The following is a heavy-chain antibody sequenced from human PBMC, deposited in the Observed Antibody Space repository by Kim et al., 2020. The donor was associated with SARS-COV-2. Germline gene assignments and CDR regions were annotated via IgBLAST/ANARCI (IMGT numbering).Heavy chain of an antibody. D-gene: IGHD3-3*01. CDR2: IYYSGST. CDR1: GGSISSGDYY. CDR3: ARDPFSITIFGVVITDAVDI. V-gene: IGHV4-30-4*01. Sequence: SETLSLTCTVSGGSISSGDYYWSWIRQPPGKGLEWIGYIYYSGSTYYNPSLKSRVTISVDTSKNQFSLKLSSVTAADTAVYYCARDPFSITIFGVVITDAVDIWGQGTMVTVSS. J-gene: IGHJ3*02.